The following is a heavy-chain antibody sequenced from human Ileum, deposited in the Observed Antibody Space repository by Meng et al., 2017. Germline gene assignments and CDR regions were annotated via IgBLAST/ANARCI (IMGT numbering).Heavy chain of an antibody. CDR1: GGSVSSDGLQ. V-gene: IGHV4-61*08. CDR2: AST. Sequence: QVQWQGSGPGLVRPAETLSLICTVSGGSVSSDGLQWGWVRQPPGKGLEWIGYASTNYNPSLKSRVTISLDTSKNQFSLELSSVTAADTAVYYCARDHWGSLDYWGQGILVTVSS. J-gene: IGHJ4*02. D-gene: IGHD7-27*01. CDR3: ARDHWGSLDY.